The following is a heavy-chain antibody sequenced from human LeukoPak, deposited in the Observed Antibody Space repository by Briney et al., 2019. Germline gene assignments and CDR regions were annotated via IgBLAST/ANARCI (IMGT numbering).Heavy chain of an antibody. CDR2: ISSSGGTI. CDR1: GFTFSSYE. CDR3: AKIAAPGTYFDY. Sequence: GGSLRLSCAASGFTFSSYEMNWVRQAPGKGLEWVSYISSSGGTIYYADSVKGRFTISRDNAKNSLYLQMNSLRAEDTAVYYCAKIAAPGTYFDYWGQGTLVTVSS. J-gene: IGHJ4*02. V-gene: IGHV3-48*03. D-gene: IGHD6-13*01.